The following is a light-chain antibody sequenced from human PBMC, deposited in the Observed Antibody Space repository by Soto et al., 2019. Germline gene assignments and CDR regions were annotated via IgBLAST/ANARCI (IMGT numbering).Light chain of an antibody. V-gene: IGKV1D-16*01. J-gene: IGKJ4*01. CDR1: QAIGSW. CDR2: DAS. Sequence: DIQMTQSPSSLSASVGDRVTITCRASQAIGSWLAWYQQKPGKAPTSLIYDASNLQTELPSSFSCSGSRTDFTLTISGPQPEDSASYCCQQYNSYPLSFGGGTMVEIK. CDR3: QQYNSYPLS.